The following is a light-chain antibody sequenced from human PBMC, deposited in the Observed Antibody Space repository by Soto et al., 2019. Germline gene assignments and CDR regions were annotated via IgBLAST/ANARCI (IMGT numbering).Light chain of an antibody. CDR2: DVT. V-gene: IGLV2-11*01. Sequence: QSVLTQPRSLSVSPGQSLTISCTGTGSDVGGYNYVSWYQQYPGKVPKLMIYDVTKRPSGVPDRFSGSKSGNTASLTISGLQAEDEADYYCCSHAGSYTYVFGNGTKVTVL. J-gene: IGLJ1*01. CDR3: CSHAGSYTYV. CDR1: GSDVGGYNY.